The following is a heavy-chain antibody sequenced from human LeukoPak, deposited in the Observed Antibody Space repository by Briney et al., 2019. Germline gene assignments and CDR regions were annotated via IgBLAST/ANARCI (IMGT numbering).Heavy chain of an antibody. J-gene: IGHJ4*02. CDR2: INPNSGGT. CDR3: ARASYYYDSSGYPGYYFDY. V-gene: IGHV1-2*02. Sequence: ASVKVSCRASGYTFTDYYMHWVRQAPGQGLEWMGWINPNSGGTNYAQKFQGRVTMTRDTSISTAYMELSRLRSDDTAVYYCARASYYYDSSGYPGYYFDYWGQGTLVTVSS. D-gene: IGHD3-22*01. CDR1: GYTFTDYY.